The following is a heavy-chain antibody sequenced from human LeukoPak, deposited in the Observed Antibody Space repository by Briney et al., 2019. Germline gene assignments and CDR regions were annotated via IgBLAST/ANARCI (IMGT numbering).Heavy chain of an antibody. J-gene: IGHJ4*02. CDR2: ISAYNGNT. CDR3: ARSGRRGRWFAASYYFDY. D-gene: IGHD3-10*01. V-gene: IGHV1-18*01. CDR1: GYTFTSYG. Sequence: ASVKASCKASGYTFTSYGISWVRQAPGQGLEWMGWISAYNGNTNYAQKLQGRVTMTTDTSTSTAYMELRSLRSDDTAVYYCARSGRRGRWFAASYYFDYWGQGTLVTVSS.